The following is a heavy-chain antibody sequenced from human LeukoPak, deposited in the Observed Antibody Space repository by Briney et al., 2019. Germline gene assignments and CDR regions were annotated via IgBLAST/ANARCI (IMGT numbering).Heavy chain of an antibody. Sequence: GGSLRLSCAASGFTFSSYAMHWVRQAPGKGLEWVAVIWYDGSNKYYADSVKGRFTISRDNSKNTLYLQMNSLRAEDTAVYYCARDLRQWNYYYYGMDVWGQGTTVTVSS. D-gene: IGHD6-19*01. CDR2: IWYDGSNK. CDR1: GFTFSSYA. J-gene: IGHJ6*02. V-gene: IGHV3-33*08. CDR3: ARDLRQWNYYYYGMDV.